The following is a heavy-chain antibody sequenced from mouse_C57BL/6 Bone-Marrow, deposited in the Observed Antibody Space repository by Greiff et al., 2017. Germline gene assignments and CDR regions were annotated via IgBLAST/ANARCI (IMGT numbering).Heavy chain of an antibody. J-gene: IGHJ1*03. CDR3: ARGTGHWYFDV. CDR2: IYPGDGDT. CDR1: GYAFSSSW. D-gene: IGHD3-3*01. Sequence: LQESGPELVKPGASVKLSCKASGYAFSSSWMNWVKQRPGKGLEWIGRIYPGDGDTNYNGKFKGKATLTADKSSSTAYMQLSSLTSEDSAVYFCARGTGHWYFDVWGTGTTVTVSS. V-gene: IGHV1-82*01.